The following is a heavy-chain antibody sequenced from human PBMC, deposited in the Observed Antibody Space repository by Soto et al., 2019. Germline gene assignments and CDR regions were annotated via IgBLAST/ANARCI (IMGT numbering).Heavy chain of an antibody. D-gene: IGHD5-18*01. V-gene: IGHV1-69*13. CDR3: ARDSGRYSSAYYFDS. CDR1: GGTFSSYA. Sequence: SVKVSCKASGGTFSSYAISWVRQAPGQGLEWMGGIIPIFGTANYAQKFQGRVTITADESTSTAYMELSSLRSEDTAVYYCARDSGRYSSAYYFDSWGQGTLVTVSS. J-gene: IGHJ4*02. CDR2: IIPIFGTA.